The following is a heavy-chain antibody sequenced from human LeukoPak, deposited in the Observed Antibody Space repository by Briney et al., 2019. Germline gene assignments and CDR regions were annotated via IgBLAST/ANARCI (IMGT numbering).Heavy chain of an antibody. J-gene: IGHJ4*02. V-gene: IGHV4-34*01. D-gene: IGHD3-22*01. CDR1: GESSFSSYY. Sequence: SETLSLTCAVYGESSFSSYYRSWIRQTPGGALEWIGEINHSGYTNYNPSLKSRVTLSIDTSKNQFSLRLNSVTAADTAVYYCSRQVVGNDYWGQGTLVTVSS. CDR3: SRQVVGNDY. CDR2: INHSGYT.